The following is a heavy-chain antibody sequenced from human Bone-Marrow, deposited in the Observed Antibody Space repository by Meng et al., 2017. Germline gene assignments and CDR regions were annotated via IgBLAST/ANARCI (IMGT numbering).Heavy chain of an antibody. CDR3: ARDSPRSYGMDV. CDR1: GGSISSSSYY. V-gene: IGHV4-39*07. Sequence: GSLRLSCTVSGGSISSSSYYWGWIRQPPGKGLEWIGSIYYSGSTYYNPSLKSRVTISVDTSKNQFSLKLSSVTAADTAVYYCARDSPRSYGMDVWGQGTTVTVSS. CDR2: IYYSGST. J-gene: IGHJ6*02.